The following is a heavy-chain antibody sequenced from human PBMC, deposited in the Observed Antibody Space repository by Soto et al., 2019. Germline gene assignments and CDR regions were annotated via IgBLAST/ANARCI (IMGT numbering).Heavy chain of an antibody. CDR3: ARKSEGIYDIIGYLLDY. V-gene: IGHV4-34*01. Sequence: SETLSLTCAVSGGSFSGYYWRWIRQPPGKGLERMGEINHSGSTNYNPSLTRRVTISVDTYTNQFSLKLSSVTAADTAAYYCARKSEGIYDIIGYLLDYWGQGTLVTVSS. J-gene: IGHJ4*01. D-gene: IGHD3-22*01. CDR1: GGSFSGYY. CDR2: INHSGST.